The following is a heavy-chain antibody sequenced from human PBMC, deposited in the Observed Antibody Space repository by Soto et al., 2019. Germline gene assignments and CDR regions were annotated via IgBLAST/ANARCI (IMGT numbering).Heavy chain of an antibody. V-gene: IGHV3-33*01. J-gene: IGHJ6*02. CDR3: ARDSRCPPYKGMDV. CDR1: GFTFSSYG. Sequence: VGSLRLSCAASGFTFSSYGMHWVRQAPGKGLEWVAVIWYDGSNKYYADSVKGRFTISRDNSKNTLYLQMNSLRAEDTAVYYCARDSRCPPYKGMDVWGQGTTVTVSS. CDR2: IWYDGSNK.